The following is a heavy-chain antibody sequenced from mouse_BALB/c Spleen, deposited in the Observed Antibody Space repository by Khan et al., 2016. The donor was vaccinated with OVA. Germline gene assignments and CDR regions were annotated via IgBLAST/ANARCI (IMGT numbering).Heavy chain of an antibody. CDR1: GYSITSDYA. CDR2: ISYSGST. Sequence: EVQLQESGPGLVKPSQSLSLTCTVTGYSITSDYAWNWIRQFSGNKLEWMAYISYSGSTSYHPSLKSRISITRDTSRNQFFLQLNSLTTEDTATYYCARRYYYGHWYFYVWGAGTTVTVSS. V-gene: IGHV3-2*02. CDR3: ARRYYYGHWYFYV. D-gene: IGHD1-1*01. J-gene: IGHJ1*01.